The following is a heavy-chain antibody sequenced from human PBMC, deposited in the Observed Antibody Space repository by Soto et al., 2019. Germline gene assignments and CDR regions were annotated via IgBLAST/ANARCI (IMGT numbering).Heavy chain of an antibody. CDR3: ARALITTSAFDI. CDR2: IYYSGST. Sequence: PSETLFLTCTVSGGSISSSSYYWGWIRQPPGKGLEWIGSIYYSGSTYYNPSLKSRVTISVDTSKNQFSLKLSSVTAADTAVYYCARALITTSAFDIWGQGTMATVSS. CDR1: GGSISSSSYY. J-gene: IGHJ3*02. V-gene: IGHV4-39*01. D-gene: IGHD3-22*01.